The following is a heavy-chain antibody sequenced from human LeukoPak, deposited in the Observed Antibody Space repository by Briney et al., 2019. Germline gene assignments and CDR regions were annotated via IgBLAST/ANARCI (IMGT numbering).Heavy chain of an antibody. Sequence: GGSLRLSCTASGFTFSIYAMSWVRQAPGKGLEWVSAISGSGGSTYYADSVKGRFTISRDNSKNTLYLQMNSLRAEDTAVYYCAKTWTVVPAAGFDYWGQGTLVTVSS. J-gene: IGHJ4*02. CDR1: GFTFSIYA. D-gene: IGHD2-2*01. V-gene: IGHV3-23*01. CDR3: AKTWTVVPAAGFDY. CDR2: ISGSGGST.